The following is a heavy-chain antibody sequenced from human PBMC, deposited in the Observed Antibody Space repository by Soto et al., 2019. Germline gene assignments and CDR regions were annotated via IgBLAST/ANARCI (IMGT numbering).Heavy chain of an antibody. CDR3: ARDVMDCSGGSCYSNLLDP. CDR2: ISAYNGNT. V-gene: IGHV1-18*01. D-gene: IGHD2-15*01. J-gene: IGHJ5*02. Sequence: GASVKVSCKASGYTFTSYGISWVRQAPGQGLEWMGWISAYNGNTNYAQKLQGRVTMTTDTSTSTAYMELRSLRSDDTAVYYCARDVMDCSGGSCYSNLLDPWGQGTLVTV. CDR1: GYTFTSYG.